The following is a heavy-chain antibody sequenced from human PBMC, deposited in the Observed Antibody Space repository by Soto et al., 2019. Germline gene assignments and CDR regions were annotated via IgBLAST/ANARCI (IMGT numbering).Heavy chain of an antibody. CDR1: GGSISPYY. J-gene: IGHJ6*03. D-gene: IGHD6-13*01. Sequence: QVLLQESGPGLVNPSETLSLTCTVSGGSISPYYWSWIRQSPGKGLEWIGYVYYAGNTNYNPSLESRVTISVDASRNQFSLKLTSLTAADTAVYYCARKGAAASYAHYYMDVWGSGTTVTVSS. CDR3: ARKGAAASYAHYYMDV. V-gene: IGHV4-59*01. CDR2: VYYAGNT.